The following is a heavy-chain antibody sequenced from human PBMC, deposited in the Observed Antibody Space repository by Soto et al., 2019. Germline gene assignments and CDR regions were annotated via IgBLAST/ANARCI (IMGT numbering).Heavy chain of an antibody. Sequence: SETLSLTCAVYGGSFSGYYWTWIRQPPGTGLEWIGEINHSGSTNYNPSLKSRVTISVDTSKNQFSLKLTSVTAADTAVYYCARDKFTAFFDYWGKGTLVTVSS. D-gene: IGHD2-21*02. J-gene: IGHJ4*02. CDR1: GGSFSGYY. CDR2: INHSGST. V-gene: IGHV4-34*01. CDR3: ARDKFTAFFDY.